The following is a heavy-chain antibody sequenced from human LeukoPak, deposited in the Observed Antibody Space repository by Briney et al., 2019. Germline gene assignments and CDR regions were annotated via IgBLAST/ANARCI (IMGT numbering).Heavy chain of an antibody. CDR3: ARQLGNWFDP. CDR2: IYPGDSDT. J-gene: IGHJ5*02. V-gene: IGHV5-51*01. CDR1: GYSFTSYW. D-gene: IGHD7-27*01. Sequence: GGSLQISCQGAGYSFTSYWISWGRQLPGKGLEWMGIIYPGDSDTRDSPSFQGQVTISADKSISTAYLQWSSLKASDTAMYYCARQLGNWFDPWGQGTLVTVSS.